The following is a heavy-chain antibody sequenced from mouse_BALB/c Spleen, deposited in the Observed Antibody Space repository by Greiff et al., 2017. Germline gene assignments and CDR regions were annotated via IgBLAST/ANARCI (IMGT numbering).Heavy chain of an antibody. CDR1: GFAFSSYD. CDR3: ARHHYDYSYYAMDY. D-gene: IGHD2-4*01. V-gene: IGHV5-12-1*01. CDR2: ISSGGGST. J-gene: IGHJ4*01. Sequence: EVQVVESGGGLVKPGGSLKLSCAASGFAFSSYDMSWVRQTPEKRLEWVAYISSGGGSTYYPDTVKGRFTISRDNAKNTLYLQMSSLKSEDTAMYYCARHHYDYSYYAMDYWGQGTSVTVSS.